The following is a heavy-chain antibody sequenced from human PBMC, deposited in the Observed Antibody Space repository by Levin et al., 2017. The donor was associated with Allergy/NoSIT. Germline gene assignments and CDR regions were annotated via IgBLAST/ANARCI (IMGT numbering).Heavy chain of an antibody. CDR2: ISSSGSTI. Sequence: PGGSLRLSCAASGFTFSSYEMNWVRQAPGKGLECVSYISSSGSTIYYADSVKGRFTISRDNAKNSLYLQMNSLRAEDTAVYYCARQLGNFWSGYNYFDYWGQGTLVTVSS. J-gene: IGHJ4*02. D-gene: IGHD3-3*01. CDR3: ARQLGNFWSGYNYFDY. V-gene: IGHV3-48*03. CDR1: GFTFSSYE.